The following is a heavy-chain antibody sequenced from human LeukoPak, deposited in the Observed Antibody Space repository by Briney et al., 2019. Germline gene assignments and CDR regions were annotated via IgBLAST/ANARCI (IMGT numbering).Heavy chain of an antibody. CDR1: GGSLSSSNW. CDR2: IYHSGST. V-gene: IGHV4-4*02. CDR3: ASFARSIAAAGDNWFDP. J-gene: IGHJ5*02. Sequence: SETLSLTCAVSGGSLSSSNWWSWVRQPPGKGLEWIGEIYHSGSTNYNPSLKSRVTISVDKSKNQFSLKLSSVTAADTAVYYCASFARSIAAAGDNWFDPWGQGTLVTVSS. D-gene: IGHD6-13*01.